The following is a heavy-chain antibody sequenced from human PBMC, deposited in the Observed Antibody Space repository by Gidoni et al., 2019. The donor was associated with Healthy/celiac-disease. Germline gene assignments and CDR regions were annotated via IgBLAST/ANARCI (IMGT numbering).Heavy chain of an antibody. Sequence: EVQLVESGGGLVQPGRSLRISCAASGFTFDDYAMHWVRQAPGKGLEWVSGISWNSGSIGYADSVKGRFTISRDNAKNSLYLQMNSLRAEDTALYYCAKSYSSGWYVSAFDIWGQGTMVTVSS. CDR3: AKSYSSGWYVSAFDI. CDR1: GFTFDDYA. CDR2: ISWNSGSI. V-gene: IGHV3-9*01. J-gene: IGHJ3*02. D-gene: IGHD6-19*01.